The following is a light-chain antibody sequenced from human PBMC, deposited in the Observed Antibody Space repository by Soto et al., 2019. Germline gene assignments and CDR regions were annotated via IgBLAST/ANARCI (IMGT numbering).Light chain of an antibody. J-gene: IGLJ3*02. CDR3: YSYAGSYTWV. Sequence: QSALTQPRSVSGSPGQSVTISCTGTSSDVGGYNYVSWYHQHPGKAPQLMMYDVTRRPSGVPDRFSGSKSGNTASLTTSVLQDEDEVDDYCYSYAGSYTWVFGGGTKLTVL. CDR2: DVT. CDR1: SSDVGGYNY. V-gene: IGLV2-11*01.